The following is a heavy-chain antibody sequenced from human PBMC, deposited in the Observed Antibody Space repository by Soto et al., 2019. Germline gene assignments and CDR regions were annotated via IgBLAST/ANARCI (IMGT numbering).Heavy chain of an antibody. CDR1: GFTFSSYA. V-gene: IGHV3-23*01. CDR3: AKDKDIVVVPAAIPVDY. CDR2: ISGSGGST. Sequence: GGSLRLSCAASGFTFSSYAMSWVRQAPGKGLEWVSAISGSGGSTYYADSVKGRFTISRDNSKNTLYLQMNSLRAEDTAVYYCAKDKDIVVVPAAIPVDYWGQGTLVTVSS. J-gene: IGHJ4*02. D-gene: IGHD2-2*02.